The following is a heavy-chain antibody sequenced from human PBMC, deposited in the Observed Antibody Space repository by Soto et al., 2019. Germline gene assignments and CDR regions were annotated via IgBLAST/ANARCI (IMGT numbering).Heavy chain of an antibody. Sequence: PSQTLSLTRAVYCGSFMGYYWGGIRQPPGKGLEWIGEINHSGSTNYNPSLKSRVTISVDTSKNQFSLKLSSVTAADTAVYYCARSRTHLHHFLGYCSGGSCPYFDYWGQGTLVTVSS. J-gene: IGHJ4*02. CDR1: CGSFMGYY. V-gene: IGHV4-34*01. CDR2: INHSGST. CDR3: ARSRTHLHHFLGYCSGGSCPYFDY. D-gene: IGHD2-15*01.